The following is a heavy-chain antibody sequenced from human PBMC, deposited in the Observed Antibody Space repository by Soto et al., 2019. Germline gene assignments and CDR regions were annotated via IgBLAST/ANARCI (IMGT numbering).Heavy chain of an antibody. J-gene: IGHJ4*02. CDR2: ISAYNGNT. D-gene: IGHD3-10*01. V-gene: IGHV1-18*01. CDR3: ARAWFGDFVYYFDY. Sequence: ASVKVSCKASGYTFTNYAISWVRQAPGQGLEWMGWISAYNGNTNYAQKLQGRVTMTADTSTSSASMELRSLRSDDTAVYYCARAWFGDFVYYFDYWGQGTLVTVSS. CDR1: GYTFTNYA.